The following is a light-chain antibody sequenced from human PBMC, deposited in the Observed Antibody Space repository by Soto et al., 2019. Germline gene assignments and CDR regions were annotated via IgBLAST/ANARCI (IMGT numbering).Light chain of an antibody. Sequence: QSALTQPPSASGSPGQSVTISCTGSSSDVGHSNFVSWYQQHPGKGPKLIIYEVSKRPSGVPDRFSGSKSGNTASLSGSGLQDEDEADYFCNAQADNGKHVFGTGTKLTVL. CDR3: NAQADNGKHV. CDR1: SSDVGHSNF. J-gene: IGLJ1*01. CDR2: EVS. V-gene: IGLV2-8*01.